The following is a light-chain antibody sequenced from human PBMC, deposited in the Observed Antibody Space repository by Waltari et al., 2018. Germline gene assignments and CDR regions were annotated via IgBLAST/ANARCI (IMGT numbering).Light chain of an antibody. CDR2: EVN. V-gene: IGLV2-23*02. J-gene: IGLJ1*01. CDR3: CSYAGISVYV. Sequence: QSALTQPASVSGSPGQSITLSCTGSRIDVDSYNLASWYQQKPGKAPKLIIYEVNKRPSGVSYRFSGSKSGNTASLTISGLQADDEAHYYCCSYAGISVYVFGTGTKVTV. CDR1: RIDVDSYNL.